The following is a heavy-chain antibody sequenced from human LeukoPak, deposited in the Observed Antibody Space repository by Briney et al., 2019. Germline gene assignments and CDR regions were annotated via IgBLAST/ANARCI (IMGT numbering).Heavy chain of an antibody. Sequence: GGSLRLSCAASGSTFSSYGMHWVRQAPGKGLEWVAVISYDGSNKYYADSVKGRFTISRDNSKNTLYLQMNSLRAEDTAVYYCAKDHLVVVTAMVGVDYWGQGTLVTVSS. D-gene: IGHD2-21*02. CDR3: AKDHLVVVTAMVGVDY. CDR2: ISYDGSNK. CDR1: GSTFSSYG. J-gene: IGHJ4*02. V-gene: IGHV3-30*18.